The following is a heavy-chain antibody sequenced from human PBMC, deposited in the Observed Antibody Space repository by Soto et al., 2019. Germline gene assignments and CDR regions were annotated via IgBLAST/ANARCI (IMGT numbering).Heavy chain of an antibody. CDR2: IYSGGNT. D-gene: IGHD3-10*01. CDR1: GFTVSSNY. V-gene: IGHV3-53*02. CDR3: ARGTLPRGGGAFDI. Sequence: EVQLVETGGGLIQPGGSLRLSCAPSGFTVSSNYMSWVRQAPGKGLEWVSVIYSGGNTYYADSVKGRFTISRDNSKNTLYLQRNSLRAEDTAVYYCARGTLPRGGGAFDIWGQGTMVSVSS. J-gene: IGHJ3*02.